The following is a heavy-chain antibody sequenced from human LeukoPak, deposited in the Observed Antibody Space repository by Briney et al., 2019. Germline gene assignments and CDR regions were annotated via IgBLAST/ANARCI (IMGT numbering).Heavy chain of an antibody. CDR3: ARHEKLGQFDY. D-gene: IGHD3-10*01. CDR1: SGSISSYH. CDR2: VYYSGSA. Sequence: PSETLSLTCTVSSGSISSYHWSWIRQPPGKGLEWIGYVYYSGSANYNPSLKSRVTISVDTSKNQFSLKLSSVTAADTAVYYCARHEKLGQFDYWGQGTLVTVSS. J-gene: IGHJ4*02. V-gene: IGHV4-59*08.